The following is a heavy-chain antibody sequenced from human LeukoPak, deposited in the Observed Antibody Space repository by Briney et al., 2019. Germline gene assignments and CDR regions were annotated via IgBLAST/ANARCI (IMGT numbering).Heavy chain of an antibody. D-gene: IGHD3-3*02. Sequence: GGSLRLSCAASGFTFSNHGMNWVRQAPGKGLEWVSGISPSGDITYYADSVKGRFTISRDNSKNTLYLQMNSLRAEDTAVFYCARGRKRHFWSGSQNSWFDPWGQGALVTVSS. CDR2: ISPSGDIT. CDR3: ARGRKRHFWSGSQNSWFDP. V-gene: IGHV3-23*01. CDR1: GFTFSNHG. J-gene: IGHJ5*02.